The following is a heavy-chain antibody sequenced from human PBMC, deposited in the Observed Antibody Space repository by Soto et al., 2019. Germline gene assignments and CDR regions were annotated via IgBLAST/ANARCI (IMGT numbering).Heavy chain of an antibody. CDR3: ARALIPTSYYDSTYSYPGDY. CDR2: IWSNGNNK. V-gene: IGHV3-33*01. J-gene: IGHJ4*02. D-gene: IGHD3-22*01. Sequence: GGSLRLSCAASGFTFTSYGMHWVRQAPGKGLEWVAIIWSNGNNKYYADSVKGRFSISRDNSKSTLYLQMNSLRADDTAVYYCARALIPTSYYDSTYSYPGDYWGQGTLVTVSS. CDR1: GFTFTSYG.